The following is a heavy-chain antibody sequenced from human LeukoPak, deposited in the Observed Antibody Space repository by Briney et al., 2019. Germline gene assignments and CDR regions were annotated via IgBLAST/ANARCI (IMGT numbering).Heavy chain of an antibody. J-gene: IGHJ5*02. CDR3: ARENSGYSYGSYNWFDP. D-gene: IGHD5-18*01. Sequence: SVKVSCKAFGGTFSNYAISWVRQAPGQGPEWMGRIIPIFGTANYAQKFQGRVTITTDESTSTAYMELSSLRSEDTAVYYCARENSGYSYGSYNWFDPWGQRTLVTVSS. V-gene: IGHV1-69*05. CDR2: IIPIFGTA. CDR1: GGTFSNYA.